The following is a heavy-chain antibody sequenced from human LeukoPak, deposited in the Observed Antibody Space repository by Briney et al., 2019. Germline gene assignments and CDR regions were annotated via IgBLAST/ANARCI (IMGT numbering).Heavy chain of an antibody. J-gene: IGHJ4*02. V-gene: IGHV3-30*02. CDR1: GFTLSSYG. D-gene: IGHD5-18*01. CDR3: AKERDTAMVTIDY. CDR2: IRYDGSNK. Sequence: GGALRLSRAASGFTLSSYGMHWVRPAPRKGLEWVAFIRYDGSNKYYAPSVKGRFTISRDNSKNTLYLQMNSLSGEDTAVYYCAKERDTAMVTIDYWGQGTLVTVSS.